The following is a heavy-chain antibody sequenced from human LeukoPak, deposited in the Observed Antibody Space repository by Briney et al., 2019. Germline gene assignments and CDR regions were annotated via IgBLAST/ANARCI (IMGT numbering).Heavy chain of an antibody. CDR2: IKQDGSEK. V-gene: IGHV3-7*01. J-gene: IGHJ4*02. D-gene: IGHD1-26*01. CDR1: GFTFSSYR. CDR3: ARDTRTFDY. Sequence: GGSLRLSCAASGFTFSSYRMNWVRQAPGKGLEWVANIKQDGSEKYYVDSVRGRFTISRDSAKNSLFLQMNSLRAEDTAVYYCARDTRTFDYWGQGTLVTVSS.